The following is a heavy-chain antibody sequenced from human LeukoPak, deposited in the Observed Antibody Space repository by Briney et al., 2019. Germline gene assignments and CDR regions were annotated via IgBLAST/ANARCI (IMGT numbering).Heavy chain of an antibody. CDR1: GYTFTGYY. J-gene: IGHJ6*02. Sequence: ASVKVSCKASGYTFTGYYMHWVRQAPGQGLEWMGWINPNSGGTNYAQKFQGRVTMTRDTSISTAYMELSRPRSDDTAVYYCARDRDNLYLMDVWGQGTTVTVSS. CDR2: INPNSGGT. V-gene: IGHV1-2*02. D-gene: IGHD1-14*01. CDR3: ARDRDNLYLMDV.